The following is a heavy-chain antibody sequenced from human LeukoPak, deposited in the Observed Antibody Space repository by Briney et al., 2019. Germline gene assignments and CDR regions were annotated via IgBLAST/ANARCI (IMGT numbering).Heavy chain of an antibody. Sequence: PSETLSLTCTVSGGSISSYYWSWIRQPPGKGLEWIGYIYYSGSTNYNPSLKSRVTISVDTSKNQFSLKLSSVTAADTAMYYCARLRNWGPDYYYGMDVWGQGTTVTVSS. D-gene: IGHD7-27*01. CDR3: ARLRNWGPDYYYGMDV. CDR2: IYYSGST. J-gene: IGHJ6*02. V-gene: IGHV4-59*08. CDR1: GGSISSYY.